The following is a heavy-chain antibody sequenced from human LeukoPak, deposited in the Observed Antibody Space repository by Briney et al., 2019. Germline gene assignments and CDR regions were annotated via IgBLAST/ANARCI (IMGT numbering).Heavy chain of an antibody. CDR2: ISSSSTTI. J-gene: IGHJ4*02. D-gene: IGHD4-11*01. CDR1: GFTFSRHW. V-gene: IGHV3-48*01. Sequence: GGSLRLSCAASGFTFSRHWMHWVRQAPGQGLEWVSYISSSSTTIYYADSVKGRFTISRDNAKNSLYLQMNSLRAEDTAVYYCARAMTTEANDYWGQGTLVTVSS. CDR3: ARAMTTEANDY.